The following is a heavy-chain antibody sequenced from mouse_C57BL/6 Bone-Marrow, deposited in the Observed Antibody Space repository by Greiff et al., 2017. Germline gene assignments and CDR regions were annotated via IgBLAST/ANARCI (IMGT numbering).Heavy chain of an antibody. V-gene: IGHV1-19*01. CDR1: GYTFTDYY. Sequence: VQLKESGPVLVKPGASVKMSCKASGYTFTDYYMNWVKQSHGKSLEWIGVINPYNGGTSYNQKFKGKATLTVDKSSSTAYMELNSLTSEDSAVYYCARRPYCFDYWGQGTTLTVSS. J-gene: IGHJ2*01. CDR2: INPYNGGT. CDR3: ARRPYCFDY.